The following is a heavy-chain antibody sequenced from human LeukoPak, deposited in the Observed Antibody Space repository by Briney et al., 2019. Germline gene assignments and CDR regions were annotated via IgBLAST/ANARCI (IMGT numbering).Heavy chain of an antibody. CDR3: ARASIAARHAFDI. CDR1: GYTFTSYD. CDR2: MNPNSGNT. D-gene: IGHD6-6*01. J-gene: IGHJ3*02. V-gene: IGHV1-8*01. Sequence: ASVKVSCKASGYTFTSYDINWVRQATGQGLEWMGWMNPNSGNTGYAQKFQGRVTMTRNTSISTAYMELSSLRSEDTAVYYCARASIAARHAFDIWGQGTMVTVSS.